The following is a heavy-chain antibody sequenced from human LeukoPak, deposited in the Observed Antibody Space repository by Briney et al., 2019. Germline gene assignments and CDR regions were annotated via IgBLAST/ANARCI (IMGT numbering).Heavy chain of an antibody. CDR3: ARAPLTPVMYDY. Sequence: SETLSLTCTVSGGSISSYYWNWIRQPPGKGLEWIGYIYYGGSSSYNPSLKSRATISVDTSTSPLSLRLRSVTAADTAVYYCARAPLTPVMYDYWGQGTLVIVSS. CDR1: GGSISSYY. V-gene: IGHV4-59*08. J-gene: IGHJ4*02. CDR2: IYYGGSS. D-gene: IGHD4-23*01.